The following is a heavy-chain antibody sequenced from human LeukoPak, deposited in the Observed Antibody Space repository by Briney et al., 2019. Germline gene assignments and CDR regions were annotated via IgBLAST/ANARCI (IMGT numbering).Heavy chain of an antibody. CDR2: IYSGGST. CDR3: ATSGWWGYFDY. Sequence: GGPLRLSCAASGFTVSSNYMSWVRQAPGKGLEWVSIIYSGGSTYYADSVRGRFSISRDNSKNTLYLLMNSLRAEDTAVYYCATSGWWGYFDYWGQGTLVTVSS. V-gene: IGHV3-66*01. CDR1: GFTVSSNY. J-gene: IGHJ4*02. D-gene: IGHD6-19*01.